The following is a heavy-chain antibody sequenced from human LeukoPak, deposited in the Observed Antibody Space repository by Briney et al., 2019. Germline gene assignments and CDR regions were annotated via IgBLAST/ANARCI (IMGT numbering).Heavy chain of an antibody. Sequence: ASVKVSCKASGYTFTSYGISWVRQAPGQGLEWMGGIIPIFGTANYAQKFQGRVTITADESTSTAYMELSSLRSENTAVYYCARRTRQQLATNDAFDIWGQGTMVTVSS. J-gene: IGHJ3*02. D-gene: IGHD6-13*01. CDR2: IIPIFGTA. V-gene: IGHV1-69*13. CDR3: ARRTRQQLATNDAFDI. CDR1: GYTFTSYG.